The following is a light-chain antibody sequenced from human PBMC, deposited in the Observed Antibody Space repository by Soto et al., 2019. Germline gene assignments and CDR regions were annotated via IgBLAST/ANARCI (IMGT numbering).Light chain of an antibody. CDR2: DAS. CDR3: QQYNSWPPIT. Sequence: EIVSTQSLCTLSSSPGERATLYCRASESVSRNLAWYQQKPGQAPRLLIYDASTRATGIPDRLSGGGSGTEFTLTISSLQSEDFVVYYCQQYNSWPPITVGQGTRLEIK. V-gene: IGKV3-15*01. CDR1: ESVSRN. J-gene: IGKJ5*01.